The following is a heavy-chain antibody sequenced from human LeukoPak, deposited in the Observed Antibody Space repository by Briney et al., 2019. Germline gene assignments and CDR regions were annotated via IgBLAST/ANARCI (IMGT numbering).Heavy chain of an antibody. J-gene: IGHJ4*02. CDR1: GYSISSDYY. V-gene: IGHV4-38-2*02. CDR2: VHHSGRT. D-gene: IGHD1-26*01. CDR3: ARVVVGATGDY. Sequence: SETLSLTCTVSGYSISSDYYWGWIRQPPGKGLEWIGSVHHSGRTYYNPSLKSRVTISEDTSKNQFSLKLSSVTAADTAVYYCARVVVGATGDYWGQGTLVTVSS.